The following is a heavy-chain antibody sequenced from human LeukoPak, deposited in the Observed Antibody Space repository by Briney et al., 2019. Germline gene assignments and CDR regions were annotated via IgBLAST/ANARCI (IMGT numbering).Heavy chain of an antibody. D-gene: IGHD3-22*01. CDR1: GGTFSSYA. CDR2: IIPIFGIA. Sequence: ASVKLSCKASGGTFSSYAISWVRQAPGQGLEWMGRIIPIFGIANYAQKFQGRVTITSDKSTSTASMKLRSLRSEDTAVYYCATRGGYDSSGYPSTSLAFDIWGQGTMVTVSS. V-gene: IGHV1-69*04. J-gene: IGHJ3*02. CDR3: ATRGGYDSSGYPSTSLAFDI.